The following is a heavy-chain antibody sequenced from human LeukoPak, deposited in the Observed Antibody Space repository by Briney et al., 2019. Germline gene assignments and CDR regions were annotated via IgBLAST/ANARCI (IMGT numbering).Heavy chain of an antibody. CDR2: IYPGDSDT. J-gene: IGHJ6*02. CDR1: GYSFTTYW. V-gene: IGHV5-51*01. Sequence: GASLKTSCKGSGYSFTTYWIAWVRQMPGKGLEWMRIIYPGDSDTKYSPSYQGQVTISADKSISTTYLQWSSLKASDTAMYYCARHSTSALRLNGYYAIDVWGQGTTVTVSS. D-gene: IGHD5/OR15-5a*01. CDR3: ARHSTSALRLNGYYAIDV.